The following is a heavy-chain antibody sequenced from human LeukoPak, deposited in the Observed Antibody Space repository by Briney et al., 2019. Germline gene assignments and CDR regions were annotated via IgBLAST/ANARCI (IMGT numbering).Heavy chain of an antibody. J-gene: IGHJ6*03. CDR3: ASTYYYDSSGYYYRSGYYYYYMDV. CDR2: MNPNSGNT. V-gene: IGHV1-8*01. Sequence: ASVKVSCKASGYTFTSYDINWVRQATGQGLEWMGWMNPNSGNTGYAQKFQGRVTMTRNTSISTAYMELSSLRSEDTAVYYCASTYYYDSSGYYYRSGYYYYYMDVWGKGTTVTVSS. D-gene: IGHD3-22*01. CDR1: GYTFTSYD.